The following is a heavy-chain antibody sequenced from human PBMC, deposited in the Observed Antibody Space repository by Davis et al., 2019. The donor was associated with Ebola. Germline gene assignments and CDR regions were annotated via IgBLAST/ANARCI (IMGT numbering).Heavy chain of an antibody. CDR2: ISGSGSNT. CDR3: AKDLLGYCSSTSCYYSGSDV. V-gene: IGHV3-66*03. J-gene: IGHJ6*02. CDR1: GFTVSSNY. Sequence: GGSLRLSCAASGFTVSSNYMSWVRQAPEKGLEWVSGISGSGSNTFYADSVKGRFTISRDNSKNTLYLQMNSLRAEDTAVYYCAKDLLGYCSSTSCYYSGSDVWGQGTTVTVSS. D-gene: IGHD2-2*01.